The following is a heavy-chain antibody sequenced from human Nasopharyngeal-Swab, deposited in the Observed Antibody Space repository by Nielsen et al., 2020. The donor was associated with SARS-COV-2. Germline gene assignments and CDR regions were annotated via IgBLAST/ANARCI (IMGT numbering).Heavy chain of an antibody. D-gene: IGHD2-21*02. Sequence: GESLKISCAASGFIFSAYAIHWVRQDSGKGLEWVGRIGDKDHNYATTHGASVQGRFTIPRDDSKKTAFLQMDSLKTEDTALYYCTTDCYFDYWGQGTLVTFSS. CDR2: IGDKDHNYAT. CDR3: TTDCYFDY. CDR1: GFIFSAYA. V-gene: IGHV3-73*01. J-gene: IGHJ4*02.